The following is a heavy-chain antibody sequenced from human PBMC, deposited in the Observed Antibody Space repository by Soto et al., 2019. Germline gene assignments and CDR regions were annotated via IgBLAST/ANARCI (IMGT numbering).Heavy chain of an antibody. CDR2: ISGSGDDT. CDR3: ANPIPKTGTTFGF. CDR1: GLTFSTFA. D-gene: IGHD1-1*01. V-gene: IGHV3-23*01. J-gene: IGHJ4*02. Sequence: GGSLRLPCVDSGLTFSTFAMAWVRQAPGEGLEWVSAISGSGDDTFYADSMKGRFTISRDNSKDTLYLQINSLRAEDTAVYYCANPIPKTGTTFGFWGQGTLVTVSS.